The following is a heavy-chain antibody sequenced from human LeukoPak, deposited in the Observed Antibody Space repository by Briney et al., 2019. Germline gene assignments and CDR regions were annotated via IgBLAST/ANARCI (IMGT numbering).Heavy chain of an antibody. CDR3: ARVHGSWYPYYFDY. J-gene: IGHJ4*02. CDR1: AFTFSGSA. V-gene: IGHV3-48*03. D-gene: IGHD6-13*01. Sequence: GGSLKLSCAASAFTFSGSAMHWVRQAPGKGLEWVSYISSSGSTIYYADSVKGRFTISRDNAKNSLYLQMNSLRAEDTAVYYCARVHGSWYPYYFDYWGQGTLVTVSS. CDR2: ISSSGSTI.